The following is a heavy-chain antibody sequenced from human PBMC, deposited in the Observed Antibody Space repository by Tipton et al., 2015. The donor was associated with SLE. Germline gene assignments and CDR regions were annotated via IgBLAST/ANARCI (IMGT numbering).Heavy chain of an antibody. Sequence: TLSLTCTVSGGSISSYYWSWVRQPPGKGLEWIGEIYHSGSTNYNPSLKSRVTISVDTSKNQFSLKLSSVTAADTAVYYCARVGCTNGVCYPPGYWGQGTLVTVSS. CDR1: GGSISSYY. CDR3: ARVGCTNGVCYPPGY. D-gene: IGHD2-8*01. V-gene: IGHV4-4*02. CDR2: IYHSGST. J-gene: IGHJ4*02.